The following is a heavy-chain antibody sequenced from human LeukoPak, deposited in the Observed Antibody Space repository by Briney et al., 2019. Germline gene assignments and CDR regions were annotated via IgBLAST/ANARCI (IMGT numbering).Heavy chain of an antibody. CDR2: IYHSGST. V-gene: IGHV4-34*01. D-gene: IGHD3-10*01. Sequence: PSETLSLTCAVYGGSFSGYYWSWIRQPPGKGLEWIGSIYHSGSTYYNPSLKSRVTISVDTSKNQFSLKLSSVTAADTAVYYCARDVPSYYGSGSYIYWGQGTLVTVSS. CDR3: ARDVPSYYGSGSYIY. CDR1: GGSFSGYY. J-gene: IGHJ4*02.